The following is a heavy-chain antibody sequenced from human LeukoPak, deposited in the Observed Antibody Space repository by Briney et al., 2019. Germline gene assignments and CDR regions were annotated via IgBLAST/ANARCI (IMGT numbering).Heavy chain of an antibody. D-gene: IGHD2-8*01. Sequence: GGSLRLSCAASGTTFNTHGMSWVRQAPGRGPEWVSSIGANTDDTYYAESVKGRFTISRDRSKNTIYLQMSSLRAEDTAVYYCAKNGRISDVRGQGTTVTVSS. CDR2: IGANTDDT. CDR3: AKNGRISDV. CDR1: GTTFNTHG. V-gene: IGHV3-23*01. J-gene: IGHJ6*02.